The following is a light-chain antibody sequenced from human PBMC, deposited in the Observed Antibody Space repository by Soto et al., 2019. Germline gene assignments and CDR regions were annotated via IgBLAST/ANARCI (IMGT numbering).Light chain of an antibody. Sequence: QSALTQPASVSGSPGQSITISCTGTSSDVGGYDYVSWYQLHPGKAPKLMVFEVSNRPSGVSYRFSGSKSGNTASLTIPGLQAEDKADYFCSSYSISTAYLFGTGTKVTVL. CDR3: SSYSISTAYL. J-gene: IGLJ1*01. V-gene: IGLV2-14*01. CDR1: SSDVGGYDY. CDR2: EVS.